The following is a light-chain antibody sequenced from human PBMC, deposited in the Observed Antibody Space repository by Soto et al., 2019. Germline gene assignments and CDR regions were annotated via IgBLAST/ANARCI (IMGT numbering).Light chain of an antibody. J-gene: IGLJ2*01. CDR3: QSYDNSLSAFV. CDR2: GST. Sequence: QLVLTQPPSVSGAPGQRVTISCTGSSSNIGAYYVVHWYQQLPGAAPKLLIYGSTNRPSGVPDRFSGSKSGTSASLAITGLQAEDEADYYCQSYDNSLSAFVFGGGTQLTVL. V-gene: IGLV1-40*01. CDR1: SSNIGAYYV.